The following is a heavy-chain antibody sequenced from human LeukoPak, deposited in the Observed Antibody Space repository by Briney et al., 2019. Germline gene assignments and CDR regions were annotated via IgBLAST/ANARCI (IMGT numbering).Heavy chain of an antibody. J-gene: IGHJ4*02. Sequence: ASVRVSCKTSGYTFASYGFSWVRQAPGQGLEWMGWISAYNGHTNYAQKLQGRVTMTTDTSTSTAYMELRSLRSDDTAVYYCARDQGYAAAGKYDYWGQGTLVTVSS. CDR3: ARDQGYAAAGKYDY. CDR2: ISAYNGHT. V-gene: IGHV1-18*01. D-gene: IGHD6-13*01. CDR1: GYTFASYG.